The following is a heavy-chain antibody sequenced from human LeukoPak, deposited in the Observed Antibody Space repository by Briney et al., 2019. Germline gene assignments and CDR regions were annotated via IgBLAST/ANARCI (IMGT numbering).Heavy chain of an antibody. CDR2: IYPGDSDT. CDR1: GYDFPSYW. J-gene: IGHJ6*02. V-gene: IGHV5-51*01. D-gene: IGHD3-16*01. CDR3: ARREVLLNGLDV. Sequence: GGSLEISWKGSGYDFPSYWSAGVRQVPGRGLQGRGIIYPGDSDTKYSPSFEGRVTISADSSTSTASLQWNSLEASDTAIYYCARREVLLNGLDVWGQGTTVAV.